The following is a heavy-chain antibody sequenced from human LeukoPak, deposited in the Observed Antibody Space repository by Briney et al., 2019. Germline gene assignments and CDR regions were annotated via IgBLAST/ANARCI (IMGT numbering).Heavy chain of an antibody. V-gene: IGHV4-61*01. CDR1: SGSISSSSYY. CDR2: IYYSGST. J-gene: IGHJ4*02. CDR3: AREKRTTYYYGSGSYRFDY. D-gene: IGHD3-10*01. Sequence: SETLSLTCTVSSGSISSSSYYWGWIRQPPGKGLEWIGYIYYSGSTNYNPSLKRPVTISVDTSKNQFSLKLSSVTAADTAVYYCAREKRTTYYYGSGSYRFDYWGQGTLVTVSS.